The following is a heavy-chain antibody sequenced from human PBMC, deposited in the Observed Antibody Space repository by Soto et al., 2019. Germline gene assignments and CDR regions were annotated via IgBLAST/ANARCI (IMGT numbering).Heavy chain of an antibody. V-gene: IGHV3-7*05. J-gene: IGHJ4*02. D-gene: IGHD3-16*01. Sequence: PGGSLRLSCAGSGFIFSKYWMTWVRQAPGRGLEWVANIRQDGREKNYADSLKGRFTISRDNAKTSLYLQMNSLRAEDTDVYYFLIALFHFGEGGQWCQANVVTVS. CDR2: IRQDGREK. CDR3: LIALFHFGEGGQ. CDR1: GFIFSKYW.